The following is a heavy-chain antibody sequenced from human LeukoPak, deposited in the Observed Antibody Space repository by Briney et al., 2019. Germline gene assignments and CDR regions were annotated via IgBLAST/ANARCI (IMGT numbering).Heavy chain of an antibody. CDR3: ARIFLTYSGYDLNFFDS. CDR1: GFTFSNYS. J-gene: IGHJ4*02. V-gene: IGHV3-21*06. CDR2: ITRRGTHK. Sequence: GGSLRLSCAASGFTFSNYSMTWVRQGPGRGLEWVSSITRRGTHKYYTDSLKGGFTISRDNANNSLYLQMNSLRGEDTAVYYCARIFLTYSGYDLNFFDSWGQGALVTVSS. D-gene: IGHD5-12*01.